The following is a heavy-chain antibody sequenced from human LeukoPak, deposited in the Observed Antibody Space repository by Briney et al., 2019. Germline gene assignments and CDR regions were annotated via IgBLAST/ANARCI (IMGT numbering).Heavy chain of an antibody. CDR1: GFVFSSHV. V-gene: IGHV3-48*02. J-gene: IGHJ4*02. Sequence: PGGSLRLSCAASGFVFSSHVLSWVRQAPGKGLEWIAYINHNGEAIYYPDFVKGRFTISRDNAKNSLFLQMNDLRDEDTAVYYCARDYGWAFDFWGQGTRVTVSS. D-gene: IGHD6-19*01. CDR3: ARDYGWAFDF. CDR2: INHNGEAI.